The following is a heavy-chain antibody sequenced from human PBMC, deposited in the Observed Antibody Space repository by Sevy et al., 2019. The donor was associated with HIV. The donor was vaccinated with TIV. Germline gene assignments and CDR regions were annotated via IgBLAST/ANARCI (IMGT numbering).Heavy chain of an antibody. D-gene: IGHD3-22*01. CDR1: GVSVSSDTYY. J-gene: IGHJ4*02. CDR2: VYHTWST. V-gene: IGHV4-61*01. Sequence: SETLSLTCAVSGVSVSSDTYYWSWIRQPPGKGLEWIGYVYHTWSTNYSPSFKSRVTISVDTSKNQFSLRLFSVAAADTAVYYCAREPYFFDKSGYYWDYWGQGALVTVSS. CDR3: AREPYFFDKSGYYWDY.